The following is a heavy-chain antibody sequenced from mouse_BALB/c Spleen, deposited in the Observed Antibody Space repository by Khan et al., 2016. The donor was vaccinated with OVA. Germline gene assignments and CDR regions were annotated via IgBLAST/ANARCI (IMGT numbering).Heavy chain of an antibody. CDR3: DCVVRK. D-gene: IGHD1-1*02. CDR2: IDPPDGNT. J-gene: IGHJ2*01. Sequence: VQLKQSGADLVKSGATVKFSCTASGFTFKDTYMNWLRQSPEKGLEWIGRIDPPDGNTKYDPKYQGKGTITADTTCHTVYLQLSSQTYEDTAVFYYDCVVRKWGQGTTLTVSS. CDR1: GFTFKDTY. V-gene: IGHV14-3*02.